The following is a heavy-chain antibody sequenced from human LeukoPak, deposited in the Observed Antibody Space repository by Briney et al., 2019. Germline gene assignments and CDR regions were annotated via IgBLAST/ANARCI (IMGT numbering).Heavy chain of an antibody. D-gene: IGHD2-15*01. Sequence: ASVKVSCKASGYTFTGYYMHWVRQAPGQGLEWMGWINPNSGVTNYAQKFQGRVTMTRDTSISTAYMELSRLRSDDTAVYYCARGYCSGGSCYGPDYWGQGTLVTVSS. CDR2: INPNSGVT. V-gene: IGHV1-2*02. CDR1: GYTFTGYY. CDR3: ARGYCSGGSCYGPDY. J-gene: IGHJ4*02.